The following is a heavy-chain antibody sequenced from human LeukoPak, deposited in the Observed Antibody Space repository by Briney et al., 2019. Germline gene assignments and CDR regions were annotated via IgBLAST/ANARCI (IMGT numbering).Heavy chain of an antibody. CDR2: ISGSGGST. D-gene: IGHD6-6*01. V-gene: IGHV3-23*01. J-gene: IGHJ4*02. Sequence: GGSLRLSCAASGFTFSSYAMSWVRQAPGKGLEWVSAISGSGGSTYYADSVKGRFIISRDNSKGTLDLQMNSLRVEDTAVYYCAKGSAAARPYYFDFWGQGTLVTVSS. CDR1: GFTFSSYA. CDR3: AKGSAAARPYYFDF.